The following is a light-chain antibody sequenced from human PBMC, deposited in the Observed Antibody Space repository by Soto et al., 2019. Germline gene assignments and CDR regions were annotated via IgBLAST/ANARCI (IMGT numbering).Light chain of an antibody. Sequence: EIVMTQSPATLSVSPGERATLSCRASQSVSSNLAWYQQKPGQAPRLRIYGASTRTTGIPARFSGSGSGTEFTLTISSLTSEDFAVYYCQQYNNWPPWTFGQGTKVEIK. CDR2: GAS. CDR1: QSVSSN. CDR3: QQYNNWPPWT. V-gene: IGKV3-15*01. J-gene: IGKJ1*01.